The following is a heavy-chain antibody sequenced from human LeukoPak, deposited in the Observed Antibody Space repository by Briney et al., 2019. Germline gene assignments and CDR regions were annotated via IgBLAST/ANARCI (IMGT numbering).Heavy chain of an antibody. D-gene: IGHD6-13*01. J-gene: IGHJ4*02. Sequence: GGSLRLSCAASGFTVSSNYMSWVRQAPGKGLEWVPVIYSGGSTYYADSVKGRFTISRDNSKNTLYLQMNSLRAEDTAVYYCAKLGGYSSSFSKLLDYWGQGTLVTVSS. CDR3: AKLGGYSSSFSKLLDY. CDR1: GFTVSSNY. V-gene: IGHV3-53*01. CDR2: IYSGGST.